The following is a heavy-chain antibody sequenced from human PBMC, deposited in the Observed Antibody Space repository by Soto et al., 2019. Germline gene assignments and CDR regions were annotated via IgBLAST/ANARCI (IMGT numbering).Heavy chain of an antibody. Sequence: SETLSLTCTVSGGSISSGDYYWSWIRQPPGKGLEWIGYIYYSGSTYYNPSLKSRVTISVNTSKNQFSLKLSSVTAADTAVYYCARYDYVWGSYLSSDAFDIWGQGTMVTVSS. V-gene: IGHV4-30-4*01. CDR3: ARYDYVWGSYLSSDAFDI. CDR2: IYYSGST. J-gene: IGHJ3*02. CDR1: GGSISSGDYY. D-gene: IGHD3-16*02.